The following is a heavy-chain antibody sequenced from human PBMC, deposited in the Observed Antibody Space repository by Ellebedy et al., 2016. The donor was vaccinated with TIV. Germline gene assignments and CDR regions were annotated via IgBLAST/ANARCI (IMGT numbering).Heavy chain of an antibody. CDR3: ARRGSYGDYAVQVNSWFDT. V-gene: IGHV3-7*01. Sequence: PGGSLRLSCAASGFTFRSYWMAWVRQAAGKGLEWLANIYQDGSEKFYVDSVKGRFTISRDNANKSLFLQMNSLRVEDTAVYYCARRGSYGDYAVQVNSWFDTWGQGTLVTVSS. CDR1: GFTFRSYW. D-gene: IGHD4-17*01. CDR2: IYQDGSEK. J-gene: IGHJ5*02.